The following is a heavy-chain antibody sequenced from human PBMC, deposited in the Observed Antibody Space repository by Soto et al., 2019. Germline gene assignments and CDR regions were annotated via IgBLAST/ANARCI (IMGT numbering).Heavy chain of an antibody. V-gene: IGHV1-8*01. CDR3: ARGAHCSSTSCYSWFDP. D-gene: IGHD2-2*02. Sequence: ASAKVSCKASGYTFTSYDINWVRQATGQGLEWMGWMNPNSGNTDYAQKLQGRVTMTTDTSTSTAYMELRSLRSDDTAVYYCARGAHCSSTSCYSWFDPWGQGTLVTVSS. J-gene: IGHJ5*02. CDR1: GYTFTSYD. CDR2: MNPNSGNT.